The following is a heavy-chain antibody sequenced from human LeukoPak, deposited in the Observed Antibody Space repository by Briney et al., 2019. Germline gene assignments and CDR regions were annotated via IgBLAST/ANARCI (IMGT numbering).Heavy chain of an antibody. Sequence: ASVKVSCKASGYTFTGYYMHWVRQAPGQGLEWMGWINPDTDATYYAQKFQGRVTMTSDTSISTAYMELSRLTSDDTAVYYCARESTSGYCSSTSCYPTYVPQYSWFDPWGQGTLVTVSS. J-gene: IGHJ5*02. V-gene: IGHV1-2*02. CDR2: INPDTDAT. CDR1: GYTFTGYY. D-gene: IGHD2-2*03. CDR3: ARESTSGYCSSTSCYPTYVPQYSWFDP.